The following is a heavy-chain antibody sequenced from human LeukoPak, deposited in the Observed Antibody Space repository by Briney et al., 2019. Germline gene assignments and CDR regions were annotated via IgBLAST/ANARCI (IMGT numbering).Heavy chain of an antibody. CDR1: GGSISSSSYY. CDR2: IYYSGST. Sequence: SETLSLTCTVSGGSISSSSYYWGWIRQPPGKGLEWIGSIYYSGSTYYNPSLKSRVTISVDTSKNQFSLKLNSVTAADTAVYYCARGVRGANFDYWGQGTLVTVSS. CDR3: ARGVRGANFDY. J-gene: IGHJ4*02. V-gene: IGHV4-39*07. D-gene: IGHD3-10*01.